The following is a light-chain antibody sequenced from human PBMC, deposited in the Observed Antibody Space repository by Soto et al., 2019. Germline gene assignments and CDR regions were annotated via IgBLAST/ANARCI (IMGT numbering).Light chain of an antibody. J-gene: IGLJ1*01. CDR2: DNN. Sequence: QSVLTQPPSLSGAPGQRVTISCTGSSSNIGAGYDVHWYQQVPGTAPKLLIFDNNNRPSGVPDRFSGSKSGTSASLAITGLQAEDEADYYCQSYDSSLSGYVFGPGTKVTVL. CDR3: QSYDSSLSGYV. CDR1: SSNIGAGYD. V-gene: IGLV1-40*01.